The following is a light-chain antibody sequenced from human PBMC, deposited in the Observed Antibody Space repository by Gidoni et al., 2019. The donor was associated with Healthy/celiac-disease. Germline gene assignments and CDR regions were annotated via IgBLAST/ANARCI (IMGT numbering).Light chain of an antibody. CDR2: KVS. J-gene: IGKJ4*01. CDR1: QSLVHSDGNTY. CDR3: MKGTHWPKT. V-gene: IGKV2-30*02. Sequence: DVVMTQSPLSLPVTLGQPASISCRSSQSLVHSDGNTYLNWFQQRPGQSPRRLIYKVSNRDSGVPDRFSGSGSGTDFTLKISRVEAEDVGVYYCMKGTHWPKTFXGXTKVEIK.